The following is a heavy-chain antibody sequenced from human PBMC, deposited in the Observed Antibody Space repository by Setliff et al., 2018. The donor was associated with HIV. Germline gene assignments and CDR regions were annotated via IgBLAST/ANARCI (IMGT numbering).Heavy chain of an antibody. D-gene: IGHD6-19*01. Sequence: GGSLRLSCAASGFTFSSYWMSWVRQAPGKGLEWVSSISTSSTYIYYAESVKGRFTISRDNSKNTLYLQMNSLRTEDTALYYCAKDKANVAVAGTLDYWGQGTLVTVSS. J-gene: IGHJ4*02. CDR3: AKDKANVAVAGTLDY. CDR1: GFTFSSYW. V-gene: IGHV3-21*04. CDR2: ISTSSTYI.